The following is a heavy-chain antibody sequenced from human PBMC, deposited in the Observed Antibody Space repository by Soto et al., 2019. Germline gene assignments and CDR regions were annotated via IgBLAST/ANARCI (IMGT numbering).Heavy chain of an antibody. V-gene: IGHV3-21*01. CDR3: ARECVDTVTSITIPFDY. J-gene: IGHJ4*02. Sequence: PGGSLTLSCATSGFTFSRCDVNCVRQAPGKGLEWVSFISSSASYMYYADSVKGRFTISRDNSKKSLYLQMNSLRADDTAVYYCARECVDTVTSITIPFDYWGQGALVNVSS. D-gene: IGHD5-12*01. CDR1: GFTFSRCD. CDR2: ISSSASYM.